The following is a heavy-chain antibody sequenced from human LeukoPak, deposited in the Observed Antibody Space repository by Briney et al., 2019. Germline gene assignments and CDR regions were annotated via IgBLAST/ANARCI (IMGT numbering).Heavy chain of an antibody. Sequence: GRSLRLSCAASGFTFSSYSRNWVRQAPGKGLEWVSSISSSSSYINYADSVKGRFTISRDNAKNSLYLQMNSLRAEDTAVYYCARGEFARVLRYFGGVYYYGMDVWGQGTTVTVSS. CDR2: ISSSSSYI. CDR3: ARGEFARVLRYFGGVYYYGMDV. CDR1: GFTFSSYS. V-gene: IGHV3-21*01. J-gene: IGHJ6*02. D-gene: IGHD3-9*01.